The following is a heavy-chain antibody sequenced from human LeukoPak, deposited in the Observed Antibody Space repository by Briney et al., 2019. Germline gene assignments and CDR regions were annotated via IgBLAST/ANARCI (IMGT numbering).Heavy chain of an antibody. CDR1: GGSISSSSYY. CDR3: ARVTDRIAAAADY. Sequence: PSETLSLTCTVSGGSISSSSYYWGWIRQPPGKGLEWIGSIYYSGSTHYNPSLKSRVTISVDTSKNQFSLKLSSVTAADTAVYYCARVTDRIAAAADYWGQGTLVTVSS. J-gene: IGHJ4*02. V-gene: IGHV4-39*07. D-gene: IGHD6-13*01. CDR2: IYYSGST.